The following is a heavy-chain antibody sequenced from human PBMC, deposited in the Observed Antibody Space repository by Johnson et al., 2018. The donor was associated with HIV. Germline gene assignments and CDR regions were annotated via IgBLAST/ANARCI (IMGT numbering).Heavy chain of an antibody. D-gene: IGHD3-22*01. CDR3: SRERDYDSSGSSAFDI. J-gene: IGHJ3*02. CDR2: ISSGGST. Sequence: VQLVESGGGLVQPGGSLRLSCAASGFTVSSNYMSWVRQAPGKGLEWVSVISSGGSTYYADSVKGRFTISRDNSKNTLYLQMNSLRAEDTAVYYCSRERDYDSSGSSAFDIWGQGTMVTVSS. V-gene: IGHV3-66*01. CDR1: GFTVSSNY.